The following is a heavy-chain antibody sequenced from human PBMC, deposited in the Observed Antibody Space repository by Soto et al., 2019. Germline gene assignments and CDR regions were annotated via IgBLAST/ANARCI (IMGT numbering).Heavy chain of an antibody. D-gene: IGHD6-6*01. CDR1: GFSLSNARMG. V-gene: IGHV2-26*01. J-gene: IGHJ6*03. Sequence: QVTLKESGPVLVKPTETLTLTCTVSGFSLSNARMGVSWIRQPPGKALEWLAHIFSNDEKSYSTSLKSRLTISTDTSKSQVVLTMTNMDPVDTATYYCARIRSIAARPDYYYMDVWGKGTTVTVSS. CDR3: ARIRSIAARPDYYYMDV. CDR2: IFSNDEK.